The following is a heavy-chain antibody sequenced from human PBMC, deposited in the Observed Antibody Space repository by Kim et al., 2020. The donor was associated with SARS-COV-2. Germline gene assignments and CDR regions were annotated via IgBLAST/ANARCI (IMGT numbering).Heavy chain of an antibody. J-gene: IGHJ6*02. V-gene: IGHV1-18*01. D-gene: IGHD2-8*01. CDR1: GYTFTSYG. CDR3: AREPLGYCTNGVCSFPYGLYYYYYYGMDV. CDR2: ISAYNGNT. Sequence: ASVKVSCKASGYTFTSYGISWVRQAPGQGLEWMGWISAYNGNTNYAQKLQGRVTMTTDTSTSTAYMELRSLRSDDTAVYYCAREPLGYCTNGVCSFPYGLYYYYYYGMDVWGQGTTGTGSS.